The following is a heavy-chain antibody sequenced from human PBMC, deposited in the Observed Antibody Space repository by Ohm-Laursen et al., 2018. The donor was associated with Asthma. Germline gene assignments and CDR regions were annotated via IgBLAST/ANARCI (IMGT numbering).Heavy chain of an antibody. V-gene: IGHV3-30-3*02. Sequence: SLRLSCAASGFTFSSYAMHWVRQAPGKGLEWVAVISYDGSNKYYADSVKGRFTISRDNSKNTLYLQMNSLRAEDTAVYYCAKDLDEIAAAGLFDYWGQGTLVTVSS. J-gene: IGHJ4*02. CDR1: GFTFSSYA. D-gene: IGHD6-13*01. CDR3: AKDLDEIAAAGLFDY. CDR2: ISYDGSNK.